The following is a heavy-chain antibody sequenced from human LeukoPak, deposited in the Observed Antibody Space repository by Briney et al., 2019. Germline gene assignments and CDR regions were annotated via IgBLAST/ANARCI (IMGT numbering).Heavy chain of an antibody. CDR1: GYTFTSYD. D-gene: IGHD5-24*01. J-gene: IGHJ3*02. CDR3: ARGWPFNAFDI. CDR2: MNPNSGNT. Sequence: ASVKVSCKASGYTFTSYDINWMRQATGQGLEWMGWMNPNSGNTGYAQKIQGRVTITRNTSISTAYMELSSLRSEDTAVYYCARGWPFNAFDIWGQGTMVTVSS. V-gene: IGHV1-8*03.